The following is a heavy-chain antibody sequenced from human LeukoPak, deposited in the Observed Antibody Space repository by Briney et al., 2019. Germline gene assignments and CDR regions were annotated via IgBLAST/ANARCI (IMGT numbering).Heavy chain of an antibody. J-gene: IGHJ6*03. CDR3: ARTTEGGYTYDYFYYYYMDV. Sequence: PSETLSLTCTVSGGSINSGSYYWNWIRQPAGKGLEWIGRIYTSGSTEYNPSLKSRVTISVDTSKNQFSLKLSSVTAADTAVYYCARTTEGGYTYDYFYYYYMDVWGKGTTVTISS. CDR1: GGSINSGSYY. D-gene: IGHD5-18*01. CDR2: IYTSGST. V-gene: IGHV4-61*02.